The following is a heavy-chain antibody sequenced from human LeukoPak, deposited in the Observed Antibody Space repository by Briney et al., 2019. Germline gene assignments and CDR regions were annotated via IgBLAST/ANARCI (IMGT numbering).Heavy chain of an antibody. CDR1: GGSISSGGYY. Sequence: SQTLSLTCTVSGGSISSGGYYWSWIRQHPGRGLEWIGHIYYSGSTYYNPSLKSRVTISVDTSKNQFSLKLSSVTAADTAVYYCARDGVVTATRPYYYYGMDVWGQGTTVTVSS. CDR2: IYYSGST. CDR3: ARDGVVTATRPYYYYGMDV. D-gene: IGHD2-21*02. V-gene: IGHV4-31*03. J-gene: IGHJ6*02.